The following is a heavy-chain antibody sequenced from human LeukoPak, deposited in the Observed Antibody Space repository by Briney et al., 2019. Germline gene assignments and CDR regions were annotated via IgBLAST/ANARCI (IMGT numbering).Heavy chain of an antibody. V-gene: IGHV4-34*01. Sequence: SETLSLTCAVYGGSFSGYYWSWIRQPPGKGLEWIGEINHSGSTNYSPSLKSRVTISVDTSKNQFSLKLSSVTAADTAVYYCARLRREWFGEALGYYYYYYMDVWGKGTTVTISS. D-gene: IGHD3-10*01. J-gene: IGHJ6*03. CDR3: ARLRREWFGEALGYYYYYYMDV. CDR2: INHSGST. CDR1: GGSFSGYY.